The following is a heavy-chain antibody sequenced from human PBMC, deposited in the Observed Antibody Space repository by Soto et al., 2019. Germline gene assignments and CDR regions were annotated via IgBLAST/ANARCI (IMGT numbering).Heavy chain of an antibody. CDR1: GFTFSSYG. D-gene: IGHD5-18*01. CDR2: VSYDEITK. J-gene: IGHJ4*02. CDR3: AKPLGLLRRAMAQGSDY. Sequence: QVQLVESGGGVVQPGRSLRLSCAASGFTFSSYGMNWVRQAPGKGLEWVAVVSYDEITKYYADSVKGRFTISRGNSKNTVYLQMNSLRPEDTAVYYCAKPLGLLRRAMAQGSDYWGQGTLVTVSS. V-gene: IGHV3-30*18.